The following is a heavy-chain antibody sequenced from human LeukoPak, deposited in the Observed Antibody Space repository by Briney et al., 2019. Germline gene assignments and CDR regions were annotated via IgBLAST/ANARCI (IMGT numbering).Heavy chain of an antibody. J-gene: IGHJ4*02. D-gene: IGHD3-22*01. CDR2: FDPEDGET. CDR1: GYTFTGYY. CDR3: ATVSYYDSSGYYWRAPFDY. Sequence: ASVKVSCKASGYTFTGYYMHWVRQAPGQGLEWMGGFDPEDGETIYAQKFQGRVTMTEDTSTDTAYMELSSLRSEDTVVYYCATVSYYDSSGYYWRAPFDYWGQGTLVTVSS. V-gene: IGHV1-24*01.